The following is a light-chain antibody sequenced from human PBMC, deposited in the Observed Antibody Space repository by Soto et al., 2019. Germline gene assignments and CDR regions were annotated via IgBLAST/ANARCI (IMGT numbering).Light chain of an antibody. V-gene: IGKV1-5*03. J-gene: IGKJ4*01. CDR3: QQYHSYVA. Sequence: DIQMTQSPSTLSASVGDRVTITCRASQTIYSWLAWYQQKPGKVPQLLLYKTSTLQTGVPPRFSGSGSGTEFTLTISSLQHDDFATYYCQQYHSYVAFGGGTKVEMK. CDR1: QTIYSW. CDR2: KTS.